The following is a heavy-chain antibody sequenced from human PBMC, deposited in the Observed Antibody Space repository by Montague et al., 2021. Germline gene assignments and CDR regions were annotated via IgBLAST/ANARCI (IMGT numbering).Heavy chain of an antibody. D-gene: IGHD1-26*01. CDR2: MRSSGSP. Sequence: SETLSLTCSVSGGSVNGYDWSWIRQPPRQGLEWIGYMRSSGSPNYNPSFKSRLAISIDRSRNQFSLELSFVTAADTAIYFCGCDYLGSVDYWGHGILVTVSS. CDR3: GCDYLGSVDY. V-gene: IGHV4-59*02. CDR1: GGSVNGYD. J-gene: IGHJ4*01.